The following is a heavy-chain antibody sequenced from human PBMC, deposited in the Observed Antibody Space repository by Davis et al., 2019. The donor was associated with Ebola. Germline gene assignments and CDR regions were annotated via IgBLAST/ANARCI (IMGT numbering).Heavy chain of an antibody. Sequence: SETLSLTCTVSGGSISSSNWWSWVRQPPGKGLEWIGEIYHSGSTYYNPSLKSRVTISVDTSKNQFSLKLSSVTAAATAVYYCAGGLLWFGEVWGQGTLVTVSS. J-gene: IGHJ4*02. CDR1: GGSISSSNW. CDR2: IYHSGST. D-gene: IGHD3-10*01. CDR3: AGGLLWFGEV. V-gene: IGHV4-4*02.